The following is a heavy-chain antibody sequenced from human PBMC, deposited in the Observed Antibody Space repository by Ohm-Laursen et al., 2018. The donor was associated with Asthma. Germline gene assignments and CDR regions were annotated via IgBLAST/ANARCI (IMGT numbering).Heavy chain of an antibody. V-gene: IGHV4-34*08. D-gene: IGHD1-26*01. J-gene: IGHJ4*02. CDR2: ITHAGYA. Sequence: GTLSLTCAASGDSFGAYYFSWIRQLPGQGLEWIGEITHAGYANYNASLESRVTISVDTSKEQFSLIVNSVTHADTAVYFCVASCQSAWGWDLWGQGTLVTVSS. CDR1: GDSFGAYY. CDR3: VASCQSAWGWDL.